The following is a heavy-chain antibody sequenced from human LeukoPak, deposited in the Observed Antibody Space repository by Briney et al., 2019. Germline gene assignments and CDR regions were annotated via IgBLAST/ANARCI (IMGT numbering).Heavy chain of an antibody. CDR2: INHSGGST. J-gene: IGHJ5*02. Sequence: ASVKVSCKASGYTFTSYYMHWVRQAPGQELEWMGIINHSGGSTSYAQKFQDRVTMTRDMSTSTVYMELSSLRSEDTAVYYCARGGRNIVLMVYARNWFDPWGQGTLVTVSS. V-gene: IGHV1-46*01. CDR1: GYTFTSYY. D-gene: IGHD2-8*01. CDR3: ARGGRNIVLMVYARNWFDP.